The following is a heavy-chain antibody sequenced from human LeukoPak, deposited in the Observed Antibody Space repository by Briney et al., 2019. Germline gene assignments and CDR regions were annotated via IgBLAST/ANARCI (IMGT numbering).Heavy chain of an antibody. J-gene: IGHJ4*02. CDR3: ARDLPNNWNYVGDY. CDR2: INPNSGGT. Sequence: ASVKVSRKASGYTFTGYYMHWVRQAPGQGLEWMGWINPNSGGTNYAQKFQGRVTMTRDTSISTAYMELSSLRSDDTAVYFCARDLPNNWNYVGDYWGQGTLVTVSS. V-gene: IGHV1-2*02. CDR1: GYTFTGYY. D-gene: IGHD1-7*01.